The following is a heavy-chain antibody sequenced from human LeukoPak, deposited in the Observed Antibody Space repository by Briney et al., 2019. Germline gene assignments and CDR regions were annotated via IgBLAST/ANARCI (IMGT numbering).Heavy chain of an antibody. Sequence: SGPTLVNPTQTLTLTCTFSGFSLSTSGVGVGWIRQPPGKALEWLALIYWDDDKRYSPSLKSGLTITKDTSKNQVVLKMTNMDPVDTATYYCAHSTYSSGIAAAGPRYFDLWGRGTLVTVS. CDR3: AHSTYSSGIAAAGPRYFDL. CDR1: GFSLSTSGVG. V-gene: IGHV2-5*02. J-gene: IGHJ2*01. CDR2: IYWDDDK. D-gene: IGHD6-13*01.